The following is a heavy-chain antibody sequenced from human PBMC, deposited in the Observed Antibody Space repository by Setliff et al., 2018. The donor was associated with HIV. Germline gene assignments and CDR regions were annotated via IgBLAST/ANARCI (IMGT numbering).Heavy chain of an antibody. J-gene: IGHJ1*01. Sequence: GASVKVSCKASGGTFSSYAISWVRQAPGQGLEWMGGIIPILGIANYAQKFQGRVTITADESTSTAYMELSSLRSEDTAVYYCASSPRAAATISPFQHWGQGTLVTVSS. CDR1: GGTFSSYA. CDR3: ASSPRAAATISPFQH. D-gene: IGHD6-13*01. V-gene: IGHV1-69*10. CDR2: IIPILGIA.